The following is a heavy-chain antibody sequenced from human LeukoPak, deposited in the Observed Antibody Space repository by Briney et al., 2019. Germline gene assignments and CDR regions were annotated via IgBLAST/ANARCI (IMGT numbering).Heavy chain of an antibody. V-gene: IGHV3-23*01. CDR3: ARGKEEKGAFDI. CDR2: ISSIGGST. Sequence: GGSLRLSCAASGFTFSTYAMTWVRQAPGKGLEWVSGISSIGGSTYYADSVKGRFTISRDNSKNTLYLQMNSLRAEDTAVYYCARGKEEKGAFDIWGQGTMVTVSS. J-gene: IGHJ3*02. CDR1: GFTFSTYA.